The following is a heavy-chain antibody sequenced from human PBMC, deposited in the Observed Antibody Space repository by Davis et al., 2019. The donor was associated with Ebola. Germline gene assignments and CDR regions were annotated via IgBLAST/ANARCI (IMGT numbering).Heavy chain of an antibody. V-gene: IGHV4-59*08. CDR2: IYYSGST. Sequence: MPSETLSLTCTVSGGSISSYYWSWIRQPPGKGLEWIGYIYYSGSTNYNPSLKSRVTISVDTSKNQFSLKLSSVTAADTAVYYCARGGKQQLLVFHLQNFDPWGQGTLVTVSS. CDR3: ARGGKQQLLVFHLQNFDP. CDR1: GGSISSYY. D-gene: IGHD6-13*01. J-gene: IGHJ5*02.